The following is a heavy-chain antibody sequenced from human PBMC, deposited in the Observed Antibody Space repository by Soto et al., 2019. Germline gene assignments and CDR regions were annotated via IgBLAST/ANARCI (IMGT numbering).Heavy chain of an antibody. Sequence: SETLSLTCAVYGGSFSGYYWSWIRQPPGKGLEWIGEINHSGSTNYNPSLKSRVTISVDTSKNQFSLKLSSVTAADTAVYYCARGVSYGPGSFFDYWGQGTLVTVSS. J-gene: IGHJ4*02. D-gene: IGHD3-10*01. V-gene: IGHV4-34*01. CDR3: ARGVSYGPGSFFDY. CDR1: GGSFSGYY. CDR2: INHSGST.